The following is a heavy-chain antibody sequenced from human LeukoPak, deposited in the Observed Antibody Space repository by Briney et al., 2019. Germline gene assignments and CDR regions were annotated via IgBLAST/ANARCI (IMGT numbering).Heavy chain of an antibody. D-gene: IGHD1-14*01. Sequence: GESLKISCKGSGYSFTSYWIGWVRQMPGKGLEWMGIIYPGDSDTRYSPSFQGQVTVSADKSISTAYLQWSSLKASDTAMYYCASFGNHVGHYFDYWGQGTLVTVSS. V-gene: IGHV5-51*01. J-gene: IGHJ4*02. CDR3: ASFGNHVGHYFDY. CDR1: GYSFTSYW. CDR2: IYPGDSDT.